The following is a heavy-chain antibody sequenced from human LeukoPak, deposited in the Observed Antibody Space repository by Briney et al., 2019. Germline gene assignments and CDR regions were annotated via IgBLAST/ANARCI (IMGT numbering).Heavy chain of an antibody. CDR3: ARDIARTSHFDY. CDR1: GYTFIGYY. J-gene: IGHJ4*02. D-gene: IGHD1-1*01. Sequence: ASAKVSCRASGYTFIGYYMHWVRQAPGQGLEWMGWINPNSGGTDYAQKFQGRVTMTRDTSISTAYMELNRLRSDDTAVYYCARDIARTSHFDYWGQGTLVTVSS. CDR2: INPNSGGT. V-gene: IGHV1-2*02.